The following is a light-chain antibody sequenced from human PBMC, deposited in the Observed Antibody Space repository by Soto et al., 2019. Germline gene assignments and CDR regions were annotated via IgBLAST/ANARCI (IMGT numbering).Light chain of an antibody. Sequence: EIVMTQSPATLSVSPGARAPLSCRARQSVGSDLVWYRQKPGQAPRLLIYGASSRATGIPDRFSGSGSGTDFTLTISRLEPEDFAVYYCQQYGSFFGPGTKVDIK. CDR3: QQYGSF. CDR1: QSVGSD. J-gene: IGKJ3*01. V-gene: IGKV3-20*01. CDR2: GAS.